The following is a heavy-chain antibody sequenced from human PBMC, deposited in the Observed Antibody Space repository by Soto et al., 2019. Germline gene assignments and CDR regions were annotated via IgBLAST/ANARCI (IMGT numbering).Heavy chain of an antibody. V-gene: IGHV2-5*01. Sequence: ASGPTLVNPTHTLTLTGTFSGFSLSTTGVGVSWIRQPPGKALEWLALIYWHDDKRYSPSLKSRLTITKDTSKNQVVLTMTNMDPVDTATYYCAHRGGATVGLYYFDYWGQGARVTVSA. J-gene: IGHJ4*02. D-gene: IGHD3-16*01. CDR2: IYWHDDK. CDR3: AHRGGATVGLYYFDY. CDR1: GFSLSTTGVG.